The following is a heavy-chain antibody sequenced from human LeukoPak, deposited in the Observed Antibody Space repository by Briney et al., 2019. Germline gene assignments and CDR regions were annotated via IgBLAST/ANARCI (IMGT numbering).Heavy chain of an antibody. Sequence: SETLSLTCAVYGGSFSGYYWSWIRQPPGKGLEWIGEINHSGSTNYNPSLKSRVTISVDTSKNQFSLKLSSVTAADTAVYYCAREVVAATLDYWGQGTLDTVSS. J-gene: IGHJ4*02. V-gene: IGHV4-34*01. CDR1: GGSFSGYY. CDR2: INHSGST. CDR3: AREVVAATLDY. D-gene: IGHD2-15*01.